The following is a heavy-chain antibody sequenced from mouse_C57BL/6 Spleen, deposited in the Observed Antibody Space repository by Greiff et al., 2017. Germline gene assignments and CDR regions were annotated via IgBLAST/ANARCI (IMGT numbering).Heavy chain of an antibody. V-gene: IGHV1-22*01. J-gene: IGHJ4*01. CDR2: INPNNGGT. CDR1: GYTFTDYN. Sequence: EVKLQQSGPELVKPGASVKMSCKASGYTFTDYNMHWVKQSHGKSLEWIGYINPNNGGTSYNQKFKGKATLTVNKSSSTAYMELRSLTSEDSAVYYCARWVHYGSSPYAMDYWGQGTSVTVSS. D-gene: IGHD1-1*01. CDR3: ARWVHYGSSPYAMDY.